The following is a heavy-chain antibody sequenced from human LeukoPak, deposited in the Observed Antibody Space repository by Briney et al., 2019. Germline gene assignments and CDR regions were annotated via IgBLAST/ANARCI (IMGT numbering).Heavy chain of an antibody. Sequence: GGSLRLSCAASGFTFSSYGMHWVRQAPGKGLEWVAFIRYDGSNKYYADSVKGRFTISRDNSKNTLYLQMNSLRAEDTAVYYCAREPTYSSSWYTSCDYWGQGTLVTVSS. J-gene: IGHJ4*02. CDR3: AREPTYSSSWYTSCDY. D-gene: IGHD6-13*01. CDR2: IRYDGSNK. CDR1: GFTFSSYG. V-gene: IGHV3-30*02.